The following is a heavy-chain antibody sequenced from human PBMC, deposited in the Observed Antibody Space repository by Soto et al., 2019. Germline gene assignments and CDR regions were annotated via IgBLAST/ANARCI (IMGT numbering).Heavy chain of an antibody. CDR2: IDPSDSYT. V-gene: IGHV5-10-1*01. CDR1: GYSFTSYW. J-gene: IGHJ6*02. Sequence: GESLKISCKGSGYSFTSYWISWVRQMPGKGLGWMGRIDPSDSYTNYSPSFQGHVTISADKSISTAYLQWSSLKASDTAMYYCARHVLRFLEWFPSLGMDVWGQGTTVTVSS. CDR3: ARHVLRFLEWFPSLGMDV. D-gene: IGHD3-3*01.